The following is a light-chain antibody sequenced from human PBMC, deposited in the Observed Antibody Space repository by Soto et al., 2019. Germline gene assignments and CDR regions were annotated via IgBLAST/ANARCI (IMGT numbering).Light chain of an antibody. CDR3: QSADTTGSYVV. V-gene: IGLV3-25*02. CDR1: ALPKQY. Sequence: SYELTQPPSVSVSPGQTATITCSGDALPKQYSCWYQQKPGQAPVLIIYKDSERPSGIPERFSGSTSGTTATLTISGVQAEDEADYYCQSADTTGSYVVFGGGTKVTVL. CDR2: KDS. J-gene: IGLJ2*01.